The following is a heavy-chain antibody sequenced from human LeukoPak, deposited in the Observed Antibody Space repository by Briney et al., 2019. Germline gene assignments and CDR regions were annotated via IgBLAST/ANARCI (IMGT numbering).Heavy chain of an antibody. CDR1: GGNFSNYL. V-gene: IGHV1-69*05. J-gene: IGHJ5*02. CDR2: IIPIFDAP. D-gene: IGHD3/OR15-3a*01. Sequence: SVKVSCKASGGNFSNYLISWVRQAPGQGLEWMGEIIPIFDAPTYAQKFQDRVKITTVGSSSTAYMELSGLRSEDTAMYYCARGGSRVMIFGVPRARSQHWLDPWGQGTLVTVSS. CDR3: ARGGSRVMIFGVPRARSQHWLDP.